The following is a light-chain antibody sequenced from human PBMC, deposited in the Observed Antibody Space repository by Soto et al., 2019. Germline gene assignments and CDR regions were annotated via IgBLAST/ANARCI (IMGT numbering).Light chain of an antibody. CDR1: QSVLYSSNNKNY. Sequence: DIVMTQSPDSLAVSLGERATINCKSSQSVLYSSNNKNYLAWYQQKPGQPPKLLIYWASTRESGVPDRFSGSGSETDFALTISSLLAEDVAVYYCQQYYSTPMYTFGQGTKLEIK. J-gene: IGKJ2*01. V-gene: IGKV4-1*01. CDR3: QQYYSTPMYT. CDR2: WAS.